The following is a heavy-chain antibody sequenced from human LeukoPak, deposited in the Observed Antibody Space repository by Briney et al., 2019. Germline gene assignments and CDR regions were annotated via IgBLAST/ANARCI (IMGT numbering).Heavy chain of an antibody. D-gene: IGHD1-26*01. CDR3: VKPKVGATFDS. J-gene: IGHJ4*02. CDR2: ISSNGINT. Sequence: SGGSLRLSCAASGFTFSSYALDWVRQAPGKGLEYVSGISSNGINTYYVDSVKGRFIISRDNSKNTVYLQMSSLRAEDTAVYYCVKPKVGATFDSWGQGTLVTVSS. CDR1: GFTFSSYA. V-gene: IGHV3-64D*06.